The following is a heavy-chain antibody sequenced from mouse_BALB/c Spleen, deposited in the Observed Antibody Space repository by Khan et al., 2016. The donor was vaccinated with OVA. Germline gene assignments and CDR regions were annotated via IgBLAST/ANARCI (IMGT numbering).Heavy chain of an antibody. CDR2: TNPTNGRT. CDR3: ARIKKIVATYFDY. D-gene: IGHD1-1*01. CDR1: GYTFTSYW. J-gene: IGHJ2*01. Sequence: QVQLQQSGAELVKAGASVKMSCKASGYTFTSYWMHWVKQRLGQGLEWFAETNPTNGRTYYNEKFKSQATLTVDKSSSPAYMLLSGPTFEDSAVYYCARIKKIVATYFDYWGQGTTLTVSS. V-gene: IGHV1S81*02.